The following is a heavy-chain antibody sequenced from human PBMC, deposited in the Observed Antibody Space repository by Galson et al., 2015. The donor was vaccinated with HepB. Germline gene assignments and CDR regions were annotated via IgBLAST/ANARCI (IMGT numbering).Heavy chain of an antibody. CDR1: GFTFSSYS. Sequence: SLRLSCAASGFTFSSYSMNWVRQAPGKGLEWVSSISSSSSYIYYADSVKGRFTISRDNAKNSLYLQMNSLRAEDTAVYYCAREGVVPAAYYYYGMDVWGQGTTVTVSS. V-gene: IGHV3-21*01. CDR2: ISSSSSYI. D-gene: IGHD2-2*01. CDR3: AREGVVPAAYYYYGMDV. J-gene: IGHJ6*02.